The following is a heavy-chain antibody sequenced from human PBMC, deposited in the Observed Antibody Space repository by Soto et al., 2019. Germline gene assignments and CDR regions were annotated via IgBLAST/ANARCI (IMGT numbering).Heavy chain of an antibody. V-gene: IGHV3-30*18. Sequence: QVQLVESGGGVVQPGRSLRLSCAASGFTFSSYGMHWVRQAPGKGLEWVAVISYDGSNKYYADSVKGRFTISRDNSKNTLYLQMNSLRAEDTALYYCAKGAAAEDYWGQGTLVTVSS. D-gene: IGHD6-13*01. CDR3: AKGAAAEDY. J-gene: IGHJ4*02. CDR2: ISYDGSNK. CDR1: GFTFSSYG.